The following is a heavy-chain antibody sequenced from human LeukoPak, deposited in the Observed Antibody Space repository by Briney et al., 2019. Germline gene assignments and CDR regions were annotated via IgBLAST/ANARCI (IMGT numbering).Heavy chain of an antibody. CDR2: INSDGTIT. J-gene: IGHJ6*04. CDR3: ATYGGTLPV. D-gene: IGHD1-26*01. Sequence: GGSLRLSCAASGFTFSSYWMHWVRHAPGKGLVWVSRINSDGTITTYADSVKGRFTISRDNAKNTLYLQMNSLRAEDTAVYHCATYGGTLPVWGSGTTVTVSS. CDR1: GFTFSSYW. V-gene: IGHV3-74*01.